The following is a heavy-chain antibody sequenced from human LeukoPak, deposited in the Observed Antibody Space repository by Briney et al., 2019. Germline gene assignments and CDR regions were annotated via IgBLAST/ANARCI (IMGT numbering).Heavy chain of an antibody. CDR1: GYTFTDYY. J-gene: IGHJ4*02. CDR3: ARGRPLDGTGRTHRDDY. CDR2: INPKTGGT. V-gene: IGHV1-2*02. Sequence: APVKVSCKTSGYTFTDYYMHWVRQAPGQGLEWMGWINPKTGGTNYAQKFQGSVTMTRDTSISTVYMEVTRLTLDDTAVYYCARGRPLDGTGRTHRDDYWGLGTLVTVSS. D-gene: IGHD1-1*01.